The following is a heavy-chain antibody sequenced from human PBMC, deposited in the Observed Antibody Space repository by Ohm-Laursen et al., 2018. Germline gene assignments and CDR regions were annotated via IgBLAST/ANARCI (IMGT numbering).Heavy chain of an antibody. CDR1: GFTFSSYA. CDR3: IHISATGVY. D-gene: IGHD6-13*01. CDR2: IKSKTDGGTT. Sequence: SLRLSCAASGFTFSSYAMSWVRQAPGKGLAWVGRIKSKTDGGTTDYATPVKSRFTISRDDSKNTLYLQMNSLKTEDTAVYYCIHISATGVYWGQGTLVTVSS. V-gene: IGHV3-15*01. J-gene: IGHJ4*02.